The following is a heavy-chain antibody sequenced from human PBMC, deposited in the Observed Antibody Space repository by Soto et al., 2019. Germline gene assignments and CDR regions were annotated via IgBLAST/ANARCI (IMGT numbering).Heavy chain of an antibody. CDR2: IYHSGAT. J-gene: IGHJ3*02. D-gene: IGHD3-10*01. Sequence: QLQLQESGPGLVKPSETLSLTCTVSGGSISSYYWNWIWQPPGKGLEWIAYIYHSGATNYSPSLRRRATISVDTSKNQFSLKLSSVTAADTAVYYCASVRGFRESAFAIWGQGTMVSVSS. V-gene: IGHV4-59*01. CDR1: GGSISSYY. CDR3: ASVRGFRESAFAI.